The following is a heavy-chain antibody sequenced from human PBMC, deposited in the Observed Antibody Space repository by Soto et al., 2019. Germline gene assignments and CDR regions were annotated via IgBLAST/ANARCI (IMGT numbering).Heavy chain of an antibody. CDR3: GRDKSGYSYGNVDY. CDR2: IFHSGST. J-gene: IGHJ4*01. V-gene: IGHV4-4*02. CDR1: GGSISSSHW. D-gene: IGHD5-18*01. Sequence: SETLSLTCAVSGGSISSSHWWTWFRQPPGKGLEWIGEIFHSGSTNYNPSLQTRVSISLDKSKHQLSLTLSSVTAAETAMYYCGRDKSGYSYGNVDYWGQGTLVTVYS.